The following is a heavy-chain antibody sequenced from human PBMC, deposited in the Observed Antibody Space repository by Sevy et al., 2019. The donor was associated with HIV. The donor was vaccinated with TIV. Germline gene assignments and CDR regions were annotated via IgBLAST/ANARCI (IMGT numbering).Heavy chain of an antibody. D-gene: IGHD6-13*01. CDR1: GGSFSGYY. CDR3: ARGGGRQLVPKGTFDY. CDR2: INHSGST. J-gene: IGHJ4*02. Sequence: SETLSLTCAVYGGSFSGYYWSWIRQPPGKGLEWIGEINHSGSTNYNPSLKSRVTISVDTSKNQFSLRLSSVTAADTAVYYCARGGGRQLVPKGTFDYWGQGTLVTVSS. V-gene: IGHV4-34*01.